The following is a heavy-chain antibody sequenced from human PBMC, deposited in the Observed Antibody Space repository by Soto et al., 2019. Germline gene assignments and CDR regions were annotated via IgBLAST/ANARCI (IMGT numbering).Heavy chain of an antibody. CDR3: ARGHSYLPEDY. D-gene: IGHD2-15*01. V-gene: IGHV1-18*01. CDR2: ISAYNGDT. Sequence: QVQLVQSGAEVKKPGASVRVSCKASGYTFTNYGISWVRQAPGQGLVWVGCISAYNGDTIYAQKLQGRITMPTDTPTSTAYMELRSLRSDDTAMYFCARGHSYLPEDYWGQGTLVTVSA. J-gene: IGHJ4*02. CDR1: GYTFTNYG.